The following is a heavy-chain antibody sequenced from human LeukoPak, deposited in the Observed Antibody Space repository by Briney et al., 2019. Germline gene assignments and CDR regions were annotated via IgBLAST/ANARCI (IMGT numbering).Heavy chain of an antibody. CDR2: ISNASSYI. J-gene: IGHJ5*01. CDR1: GFSFSSYT. CDR3: VRDLAGGYRDWFDS. D-gene: IGHD3-16*02. V-gene: IGHV3-21*06. Sequence: PGGSLRLSCAASGFSFSSYTMNWVRQAPRKRLEWVSSISNASSYINYADSSNGRFTMSRDNAKNSLYLQMNSLRAGDTAVYYCVRDLAGGYRDWFDSGGQGSLVTVSS.